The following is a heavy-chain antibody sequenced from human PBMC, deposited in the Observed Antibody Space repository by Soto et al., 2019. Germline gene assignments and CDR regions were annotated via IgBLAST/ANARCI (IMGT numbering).Heavy chain of an antibody. D-gene: IGHD3-3*01. CDR3: ARGYGFWSGYYKGPWFDP. CDR1: GFTLSSYS. V-gene: IGHV3-48*02. CDR2: ISSSSSTI. J-gene: IGHJ5*02. Sequence: GGSLSLSCAASGFTLSSYSMNWVRQAPGKGLEWVSYISSSSSTIYYADSVKGRFTISRDNAKNPLYLQMNSLRDEDTAVYYCARGYGFWSGYYKGPWFDPWGQGTLVTVSS.